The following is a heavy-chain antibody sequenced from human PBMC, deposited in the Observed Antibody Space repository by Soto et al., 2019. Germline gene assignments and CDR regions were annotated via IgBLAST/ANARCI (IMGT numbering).Heavy chain of an antibody. CDR2: IYYSGST. J-gene: IGHJ6*02. V-gene: IGHV4-59*01. Sequence: SETLSLTCTVSGGSISSYYWSWIRQPPGKGLEWIGYIYYSGSTNYNPSLKSRVTISVDTSKNQFSLKLSSVTAADTAVYYCARSIAARPGGYYYYGMDVGGQGTTVTGSS. CDR1: GGSISSYY. CDR3: ARSIAARPGGYYYYGMDV. D-gene: IGHD6-6*01.